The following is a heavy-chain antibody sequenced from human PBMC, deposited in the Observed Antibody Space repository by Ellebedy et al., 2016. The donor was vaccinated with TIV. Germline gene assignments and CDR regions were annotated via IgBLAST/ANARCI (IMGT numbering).Heavy chain of an antibody. CDR1: GYPFSSYY. J-gene: IGHJ6*02. V-gene: IGHV1-46*01. CDR2: FNPSGSYT. D-gene: IGHD3-3*01. CDR3: ARAGEGEDFNYFAMDV. Sequence: AASVKVSCKASGYPFSSYYIHWVRQAPGQGLEWMGIFNPSGSYTTYAQRFRDRITMTRDTSTSTLFMELSSLRFDDTAVYFGARAGEGEDFNYFAMDVWGQGTTVTVSS.